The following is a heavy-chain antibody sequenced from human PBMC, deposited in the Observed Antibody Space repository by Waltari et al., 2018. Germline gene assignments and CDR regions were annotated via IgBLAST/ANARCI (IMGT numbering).Heavy chain of an antibody. V-gene: IGHV4-39*01. Sequence: QLQLQESGPRLVRPSETLSLICRVSGVSITSNRHYWAWIRQSPGQGLEWIGTVSYSGTTYLGPSLKSRVSVSRDTSKNQVSLILGSVTATDMAVYYCATYIGASVGTAAFDVWGQGTMVTVSS. CDR2: VSYSGTT. CDR3: ATYIGASVGTAAFDV. CDR1: GVSITSNRHY. J-gene: IGHJ3*01. D-gene: IGHD5-12*01.